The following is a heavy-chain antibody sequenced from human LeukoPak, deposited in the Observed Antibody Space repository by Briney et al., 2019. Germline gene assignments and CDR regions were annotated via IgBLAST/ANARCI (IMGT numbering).Heavy chain of an antibody. J-gene: IGHJ4*02. D-gene: IGHD2-21*02. V-gene: IGHV4-4*09. CDR2: IYTIGST. CDR1: GGSISSYY. CDR3: ARTVVVTAIHYFDY. Sequence: SETLSLTCTVSGGSISSYYWSWIRQPPGKGLEWIGYIYTIGSTNYNPSLESRVTMSVDTYKNHFSLKLSSATAADTAVYYCARTVVVTAIHYFDYWGQGTLVTVSS.